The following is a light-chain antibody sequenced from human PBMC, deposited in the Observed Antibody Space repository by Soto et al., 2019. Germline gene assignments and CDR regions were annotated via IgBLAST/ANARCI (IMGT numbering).Light chain of an antibody. V-gene: IGKV3-20*01. CDR3: QQYGNSPTWT. Sequence: EIVLTQSPGTLSLSPGQRATLSCRASQSVSSSYLAWYQQKPGQAPRLLIYGASSRATGIPDRFSGSGSGTDFTLTIRRLAPEDFAVYYCQQYGNSPTWTFGQGTTVDIK. J-gene: IGKJ1*01. CDR1: QSVSSSY. CDR2: GAS.